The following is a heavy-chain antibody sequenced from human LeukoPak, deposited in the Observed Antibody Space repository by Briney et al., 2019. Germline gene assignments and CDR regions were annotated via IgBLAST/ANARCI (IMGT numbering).Heavy chain of an antibody. CDR3: ARTLVYSSGWYVDH. D-gene: IGHD6-19*01. CDR1: GGSISSYY. Sequence: XETLXLTCTVSGGSISSYYWSWIRQPPGKGLEWIGYIYYSGTTDYNPSLKSRVTISVDTSKNQFSLKLSSVTAADTAVYYCARTLVYSSGWYVDHWGQGTLVTVSS. J-gene: IGHJ4*02. V-gene: IGHV4-59*08. CDR2: IYYSGTT.